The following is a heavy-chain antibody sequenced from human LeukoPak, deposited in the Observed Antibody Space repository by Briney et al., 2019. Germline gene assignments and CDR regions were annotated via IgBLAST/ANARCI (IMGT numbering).Heavy chain of an antibody. CDR3: ARGILVGANWFDP. D-gene: IGHD1-26*01. J-gene: IGHJ5*02. Sequence: ASVKVSCKASGYTFTGYYMHWVRQATGQGLEWMGWMNPNSGNTGYAQKFQGRVTITRNTSISTAYMELSSLRSEDTAVYYCARGILVGANWFDPWGQGTLVTVSS. CDR1: GYTFTGYY. CDR2: MNPNSGNT. V-gene: IGHV1-8*03.